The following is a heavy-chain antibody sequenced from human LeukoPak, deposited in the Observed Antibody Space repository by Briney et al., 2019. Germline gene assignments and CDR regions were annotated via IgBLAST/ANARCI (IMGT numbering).Heavy chain of an antibody. CDR2: IYYSGST. D-gene: IGHD6-13*01. V-gene: IGHV4-39*07. CDR3: ARVGASSSLIFDY. J-gene: IGHJ4*02. Sequence: SETLSLTCTVSGGSISSSSYYWGWIRQPPGKGLEWIGSIYYSGSTYYNPSLKSRVTISVDTPKNQFSLKLSSVTAADTAVYYCARVGASSSLIFDYWGQGTLVTVSS. CDR1: GGSISSSSYY.